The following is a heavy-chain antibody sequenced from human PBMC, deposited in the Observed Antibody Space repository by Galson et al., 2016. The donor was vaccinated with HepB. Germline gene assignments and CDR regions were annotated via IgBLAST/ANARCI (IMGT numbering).Heavy chain of an antibody. CDR2: ISFDGNNK. Sequence: SLRPSCAASGFTFSSYGMYWVRQAPGKGLEWVAVISFDGNNKYYADSVKGRFTISRDNSENMFYLQMNSLRPEDTAVYYCAKGGLEMAWDWGQGTLVTVSS. CDR1: GFTFSSYG. V-gene: IGHV3-30*18. CDR3: AKGGLEMAWD. D-gene: IGHD5-24*01. J-gene: IGHJ4*02.